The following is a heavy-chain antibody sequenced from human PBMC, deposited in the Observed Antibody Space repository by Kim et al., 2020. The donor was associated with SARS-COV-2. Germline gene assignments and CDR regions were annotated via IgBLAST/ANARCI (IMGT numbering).Heavy chain of an antibody. Sequence: ASVKVSCKASGYTFTSYGISWVRQAPGQGLEWMGWISAYNGNTNYAQKLQGRVTMTTDTSTSTAYMELGSLRSDDTAVYYCARGDYYDSSGYISGDWFDPWGQGTLVTVSS. CDR1: GYTFTSYG. V-gene: IGHV1-18*01. CDR3: ARGDYYDSSGYISGDWFDP. CDR2: ISAYNGNT. J-gene: IGHJ5*02. D-gene: IGHD3-22*01.